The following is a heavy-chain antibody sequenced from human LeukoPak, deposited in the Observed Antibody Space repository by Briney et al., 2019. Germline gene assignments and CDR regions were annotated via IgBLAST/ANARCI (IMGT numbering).Heavy chain of an antibody. CDR1: GYTFTSYG. J-gene: IGHJ5*02. Sequence: GASVKVSCKASGYTFTSYGISWVRQAPGQGLEWMGWISPYNGNTKYAQKLQGRLTMTTDTSASTAYMELRSLRSDDTAVYYCARGLGMDTNVEIDHWGQGTLVTVSS. CDR2: ISPYNGNT. CDR3: ARGLGMDTNVEIDH. V-gene: IGHV1-18*01. D-gene: IGHD3-16*01.